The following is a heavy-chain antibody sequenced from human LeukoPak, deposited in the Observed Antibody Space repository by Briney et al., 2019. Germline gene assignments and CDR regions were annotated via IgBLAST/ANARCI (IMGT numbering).Heavy chain of an antibody. Sequence: PGGSLRLSCAASGFTVSSNYMSWVRQAPGKGLEWVSAISGSGGSTYYADSVKGRFTISRDNSKNTLYLQMNSLRAEDTAVYYCAKDWGYCSGGSCGYFDYWGQGTLVTVSS. CDR2: ISGSGGST. J-gene: IGHJ4*02. CDR3: AKDWGYCSGGSCGYFDY. D-gene: IGHD2-15*01. CDR1: GFTVSSNY. V-gene: IGHV3-23*01.